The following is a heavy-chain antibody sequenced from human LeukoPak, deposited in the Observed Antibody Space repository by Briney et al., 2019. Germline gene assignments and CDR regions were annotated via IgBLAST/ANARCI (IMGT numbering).Heavy chain of an antibody. D-gene: IGHD6-19*01. CDR2: VSGSGGTT. Sequence: GGSLRLSCAASGFTFSSYAMNWVRQAPGKGLEWVSGVSGSGGTTYYADSVKGRFTISRDNSKNTLYLQMKSLRAEDRAVYYCAKGGARIAVAGDFDYWGQGILVTVSS. CDR1: GFTFSSYA. V-gene: IGHV3-23*01. CDR3: AKGGARIAVAGDFDY. J-gene: IGHJ4*02.